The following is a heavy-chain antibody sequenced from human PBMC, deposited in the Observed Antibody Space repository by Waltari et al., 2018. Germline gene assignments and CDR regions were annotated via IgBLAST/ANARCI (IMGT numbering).Heavy chain of an antibody. D-gene: IGHD4-17*01. Sequence: QLQLQESGPGLVRPSETLSLTCTVSGGTLPTKYNWAWIRQPPGKGLEWMGNMQYRGSTFYNPSLMSRVTISLDTSKNQFSLTLTSVDAADTAVYFCGRIAFGDDGGYFQYWGQGTLVTVSS. J-gene: IGHJ1*01. CDR2: MQYRGST. CDR1: GGTLPTKYN. V-gene: IGHV4-39*01. CDR3: GRIAFGDDGGYFQY.